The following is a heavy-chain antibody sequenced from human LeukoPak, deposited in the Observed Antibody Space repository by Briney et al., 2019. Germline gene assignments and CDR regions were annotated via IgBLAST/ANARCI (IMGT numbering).Heavy chain of an antibody. Sequence: GGSLILSCAASGFTFSDYGMHWVRQAPGKGLECVSVLSSGGTTYYADSVKGRFTISRDNSKNTLYLQMNNLRAEDTAVYYCARDPVPEFWGQGTMVTVSS. CDR2: LSSGGTT. J-gene: IGHJ3*01. V-gene: IGHV3-53*01. D-gene: IGHD1-14*01. CDR3: ARDPVPEF. CDR1: GFTFSDYG.